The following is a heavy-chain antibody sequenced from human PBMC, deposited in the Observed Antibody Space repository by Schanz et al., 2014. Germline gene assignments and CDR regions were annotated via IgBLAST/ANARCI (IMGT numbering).Heavy chain of an antibody. V-gene: IGHV1-18*01. CDR3: ARDAADFYDILTEEDY. CDR1: GYTFTSYG. Sequence: QVQLVQSGAEVKKPGASVKVSCKASGYTFTSYGISWVRQAPGQGLEWMGWISAYNGNTKYPQKLQGRVTMTTDTSTSTAYMELRSLRSEDTAVYYCARDAADFYDILTEEDYWGQGTLVTVSS. D-gene: IGHD3-9*01. CDR2: ISAYNGNT. J-gene: IGHJ4*02.